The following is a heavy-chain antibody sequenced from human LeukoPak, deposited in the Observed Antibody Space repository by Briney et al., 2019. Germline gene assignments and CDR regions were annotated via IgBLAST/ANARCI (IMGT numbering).Heavy chain of an antibody. Sequence: GGSLRLSCAASGFSFTNYAMNWVRQAPGKGLEWVSVISPSGDSTYYADSVKGRFTISRDNSKNTLYLQVNSLSAEDTAVYYCAKSIVSGYTDALSDYWGQGALVTVSS. CDR1: GFSFTNYA. D-gene: IGHD3-22*01. V-gene: IGHV3-23*01. CDR3: AKSIVSGYTDALSDY. J-gene: IGHJ4*02. CDR2: ISPSGDST.